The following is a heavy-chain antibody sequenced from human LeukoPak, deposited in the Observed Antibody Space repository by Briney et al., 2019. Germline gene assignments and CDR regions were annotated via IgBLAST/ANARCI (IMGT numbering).Heavy chain of an antibody. CDR2: IFYNEST. V-gene: IGHV4-39*01. CDR3: ARQGASIFGTVGYYYYMDV. D-gene: IGHD3-3*01. Sequence: SETLSLTCTVPGGSITSSAFHWGWIRHSPGKGLEWVVTIFYNESTNYNPSLKSRLTISVDKSKNQFYVKLTSVTAADTTVYYCARQGASIFGTVGYYYYMDVWGKGTTVTVSS. J-gene: IGHJ6*03. CDR1: GGSITSSAFH.